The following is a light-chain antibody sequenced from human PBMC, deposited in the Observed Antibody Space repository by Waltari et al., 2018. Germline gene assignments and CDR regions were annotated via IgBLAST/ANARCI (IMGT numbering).Light chain of an antibody. CDR2: DVN. J-gene: IGLJ1*01. V-gene: IGLV2-14*01. CDR1: GSDVGGYDY. Sequence: QSALTQPASVSGSPGQSITISCTGTGSDVGGYDYVSWYQRHPGKVPKVMIYDVNKRPSGGSDRFSGSKSGYTASLTISGLQAQDEADYYCSSYTSSRAIFVFGIGTKVTVL. CDR3: SSYTSSRAIFV.